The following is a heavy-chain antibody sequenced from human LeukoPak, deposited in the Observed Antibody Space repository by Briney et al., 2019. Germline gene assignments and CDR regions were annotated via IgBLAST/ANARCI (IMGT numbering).Heavy chain of an antibody. CDR2: ISYDGSNK. CDR3: ASCRANYYYDNTGYYDY. Sequence: GGSLRLSCAASGFTFSSYAIHWVRQAPGKGLEWVAVISYDGSNKYYADSVKGRFTISRDNSKNTLYLQMNSLRTEDTAVYYCASCRANYYYDNTGYYDYWGQGTLVTVSS. CDR1: GFTFSSYA. V-gene: IGHV3-30*04. D-gene: IGHD3-22*01. J-gene: IGHJ4*02.